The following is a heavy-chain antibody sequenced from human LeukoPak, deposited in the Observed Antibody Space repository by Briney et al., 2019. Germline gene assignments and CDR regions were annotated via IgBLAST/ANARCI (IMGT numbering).Heavy chain of an antibody. D-gene: IGHD3-16*01. Sequence: GGSLRLSCAASGFTFSSYWMHWVRQAPGKGLVWVSRINSDGSSTSYADSVKGRFTISRDNAKNTLYLQMNSLRAEDTAVYYCAREGGGLVYYSYGMDVWGQGTTVTVSS. J-gene: IGHJ6*02. CDR2: INSDGSST. V-gene: IGHV3-74*01. CDR1: GFTFSSYW. CDR3: AREGGGLVYYSYGMDV.